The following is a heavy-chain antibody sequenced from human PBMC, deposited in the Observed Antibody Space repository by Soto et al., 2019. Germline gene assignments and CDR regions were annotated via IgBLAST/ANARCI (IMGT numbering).Heavy chain of an antibody. J-gene: IGHJ6*02. V-gene: IGHV3-48*03. Sequence: PGGSLRLSCAASGFTFSSYEMHWVRQAPGKGLEWVSYISSSGSTIYYADSVKGRFTISRDNAKNSLYLQMNSLRAEDTAVYYCARGGYSYGAHYYGMDVWGQGTTVTVSS. D-gene: IGHD5-18*01. CDR3: ARGGYSYGAHYYGMDV. CDR1: GFTFSSYE. CDR2: ISSSGSTI.